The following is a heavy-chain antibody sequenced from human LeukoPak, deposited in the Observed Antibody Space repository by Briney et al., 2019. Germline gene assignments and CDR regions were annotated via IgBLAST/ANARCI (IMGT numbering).Heavy chain of an antibody. Sequence: GGSLRLSCAASGFTFSDYYMSWIRQAPGKGLEWVSYISSSSSYTNYADSVKGRFTISRDNAKNSLYLQMNSLRAEDTAVYYCARVAVGRSNWFDPWGQGTLVTVSS. CDR1: GFTFSDYY. CDR2: ISSSSSYT. D-gene: IGHD1-26*01. CDR3: ARVAVGRSNWFDP. J-gene: IGHJ5*02. V-gene: IGHV3-11*06.